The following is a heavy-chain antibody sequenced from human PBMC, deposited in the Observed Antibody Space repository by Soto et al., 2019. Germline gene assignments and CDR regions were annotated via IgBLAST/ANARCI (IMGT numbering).Heavy chain of an antibody. Sequence: ASVKVSCKASGYTFTSYGISWVRQAPGQGLEWMGWISAYNGSTTYAQKFWGRVTMTRDTSTSTVYIEMSSLRSEDTAVYYCVRSYDDSNGFSLYQFDYWGQGTRVTVSS. D-gene: IGHD3-22*01. CDR1: GYTFTSYG. J-gene: IGHJ4*02. V-gene: IGHV1-18*01. CDR2: ISAYNGST. CDR3: VRSYDDSNGFSLYQFDY.